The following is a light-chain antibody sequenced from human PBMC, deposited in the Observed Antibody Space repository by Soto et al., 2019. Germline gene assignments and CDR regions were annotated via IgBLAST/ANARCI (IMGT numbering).Light chain of an antibody. CDR2: GAS. V-gene: IGKV3-15*01. CDR1: QSVGSN. J-gene: IGKJ1*01. CDR3: QQYYSFPPT. Sequence: ENVLTQSPGTLSLSPGERATLSCRASQSVGSNYLAWFQQKSGQAPRLVIYGASSRATGIPARFSGSGSGTEFTLTISSLQSEDFAVYYCQQYYSFPPTFGQGTKVDIK.